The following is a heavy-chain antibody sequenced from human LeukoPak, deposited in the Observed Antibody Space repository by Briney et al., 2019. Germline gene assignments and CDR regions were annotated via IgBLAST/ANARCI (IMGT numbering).Heavy chain of an antibody. J-gene: IGHJ4*02. Sequence: GGSLRLSCAASGFTFSSNYMTWIRQAPGKGLEWVSIIYRDGSTYYADSVKGRFTISRDNSENTLYLQMNSLRTEDTAFYYCARAGGYSYGYDWGQGTLVTVSS. D-gene: IGHD5-18*01. CDR2: IYRDGST. CDR3: ARAGGYSYGYD. CDR1: GFTFSSNY. V-gene: IGHV3-53*01.